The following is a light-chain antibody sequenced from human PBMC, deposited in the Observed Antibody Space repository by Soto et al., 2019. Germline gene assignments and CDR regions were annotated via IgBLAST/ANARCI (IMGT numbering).Light chain of an antibody. J-gene: IGLJ1*01. CDR3: SSYTSSSKGV. V-gene: IGLV2-14*01. CDR1: SSDVGGYNY. Sequence: ALTQPASVSGSPGQSITISCTGTSSDVGGYNYVSWYQQHPGKAPKLMIYDVSNRPSGVSNRFSGSKSGNTASLTISGLQAEDEADYYCSSYTSSSKGVFGTGTKVTVL. CDR2: DVS.